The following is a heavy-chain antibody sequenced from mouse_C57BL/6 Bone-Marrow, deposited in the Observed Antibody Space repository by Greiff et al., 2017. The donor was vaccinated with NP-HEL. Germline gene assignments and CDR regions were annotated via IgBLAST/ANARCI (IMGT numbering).Heavy chain of an antibody. Sequence: QVQLQQPGTELVKPGASVKLSCKASGYTFTSYWMHWVKQRPGQGLEWIGNINPSNGGTNYNETFKSKATLTVDKSSSTAYMKLSSLTSEESAVYYSARSDYYYGSRDWYLDVGGTGTTATASS. D-gene: IGHD1-1*01. CDR3: ARSDYYYGSRDWYLDV. J-gene: IGHJ1*03. CDR1: GYTFTSYW. CDR2: INPSNGGT. V-gene: IGHV1-53*01.